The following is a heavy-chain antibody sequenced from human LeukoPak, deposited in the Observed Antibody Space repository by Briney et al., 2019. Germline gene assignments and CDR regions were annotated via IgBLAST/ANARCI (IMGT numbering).Heavy chain of an antibody. D-gene: IGHD3-10*01. CDR2: INPSGGST. J-gene: IGHJ4*02. V-gene: IGHV1-46*01. CDR3: ASPPSGSGSYRLLNY. CDR1: GYTFTSYY. Sequence: ASVKVSCKASGYTFTSYYMHWVRQAPGQGLEWMGIINPSGGSTSYAQKFQGRVTMTRDTSTSTVYMELSSLRSGDTAVYYCASPPSGSGSYRLLNYWGQGTLVTVSS.